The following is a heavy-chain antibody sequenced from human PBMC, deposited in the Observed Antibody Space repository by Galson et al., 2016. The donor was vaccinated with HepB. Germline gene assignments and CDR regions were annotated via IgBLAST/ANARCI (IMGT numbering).Heavy chain of an antibody. J-gene: IGHJ2*01. Sequence: TLSLTCTVSGGSISSGGYYWSWVRQPPGKGLEWIGYIYHGGSTYYNPSLKGRVTISVDRSKNQFSLKVTSVTAADTAVYYCAAYNNFDWCFDLWGRGTLVTVSS. CDR3: AAYNNFDWCFDL. CDR1: GGSISSGGYY. D-gene: IGHD4-11*01. V-gene: IGHV4-30-2*01. CDR2: IYHGGST.